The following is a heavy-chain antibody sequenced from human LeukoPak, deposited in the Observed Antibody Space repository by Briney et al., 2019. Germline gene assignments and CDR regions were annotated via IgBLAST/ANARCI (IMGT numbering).Heavy chain of an antibody. Sequence: KPGGSLRLSCAASGFTFSSYSMNWVRQAPGKGLEWVSSISTSSSYIYYADSVKGRFTISRDNARNSLYLQMNSLRAEDTAVYYCARDRFTFGGVIVNFDYWGQGTLVTVSS. J-gene: IGHJ4*02. CDR2: ISTSSSYI. V-gene: IGHV3-21*01. CDR1: GFTFSSYS. D-gene: IGHD3-16*02. CDR3: ARDRFTFGGVIVNFDY.